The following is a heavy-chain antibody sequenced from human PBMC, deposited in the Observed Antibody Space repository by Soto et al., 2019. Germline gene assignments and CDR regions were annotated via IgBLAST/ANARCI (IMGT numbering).Heavy chain of an antibody. CDR3: ARGNPFDY. CDR1: GGSISSYY. J-gene: IGHJ4*02. CDR2: IYYSGST. Sequence: GGSISSYYWSWIRQPPGKGLEWIGYIYYSGSTNYNPSLKSRVTISVDTSKNQFSLKLSSVTAADTAVYYCARGNPFDYWGQGTLVTSPQ. D-gene: IGHD1-1*01. V-gene: IGHV4-59*01.